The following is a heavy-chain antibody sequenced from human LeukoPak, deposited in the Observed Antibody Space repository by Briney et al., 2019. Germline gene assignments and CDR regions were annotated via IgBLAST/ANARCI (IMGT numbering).Heavy chain of an antibody. V-gene: IGHV3-66*01. J-gene: IGHJ3*02. D-gene: IGHD1-1*01. CDR1: GFTVSSDY. CDR3: ATSRQGPRTLDI. Sequence: PGGSLTLSCAASGFTVSSDYKSWVCQAPGKGLEWVSVIYTGGSTYYADSVKGRFTISRDNSKNTVYLQVNSLRAEDTAVYYCATSRQGPRTLDIWGQGTMVTVSS. CDR2: IYTGGST.